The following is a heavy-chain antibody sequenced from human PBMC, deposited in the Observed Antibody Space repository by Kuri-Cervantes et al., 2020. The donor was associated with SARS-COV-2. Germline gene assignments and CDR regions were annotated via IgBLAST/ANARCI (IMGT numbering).Heavy chain of an antibody. CDR3: AKETNYYDRSGYYYAWFDP. D-gene: IGHD3-22*01. CDR2: ISNSGTT. CDR1: GGSISSYY. J-gene: IGHJ5*02. Sequence: SETLSLTCTVSGGSISSYYWSWIRQPPGKGLEWIGYISNSGTTYYNSSLRGRVTISVDTSKSQFSLNLTSVTAADTAVYYCAKETNYYDRSGYYYAWFDPWGQGTLVTVSS. V-gene: IGHV4-4*09.